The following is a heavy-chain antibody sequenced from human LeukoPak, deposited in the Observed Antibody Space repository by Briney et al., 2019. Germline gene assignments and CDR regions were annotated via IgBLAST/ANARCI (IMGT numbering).Heavy chain of an antibody. CDR3: ARQDQLLWPLDF. CDR2: IYYSGNT. Sequence: PSETLSLTCSVSGGSINSSSYYWGWIRQPPGKGLEWIGSIYYSGNTYYNPSLKSRVTISVDTSKNQSSLKLSSVTAADTAVYYCARQDQLLWPLDFWGQGTLVTVSS. CDR1: GGSINSSSYY. J-gene: IGHJ4*02. D-gene: IGHD2-2*01. V-gene: IGHV4-39*01.